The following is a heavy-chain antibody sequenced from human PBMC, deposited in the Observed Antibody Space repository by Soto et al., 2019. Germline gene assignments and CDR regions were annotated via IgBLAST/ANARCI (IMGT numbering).Heavy chain of an antibody. CDR1: GGSISSYY. CDR2: IYYSGST. CDR3: ARQELNGDFDY. Sequence: QVQLQESGPGLVKPSETLSLTCTVSGGSISSYYWSWIRQPPGKGLEWIGYIYYSGSTNYNPSLKRRVTISVDTSKNQFSLKLSSVTAADTAVYYCARQELNGDFDYWGQGTLVTVSS. J-gene: IGHJ4*02. D-gene: IGHD1-7*01. V-gene: IGHV4-59*08.